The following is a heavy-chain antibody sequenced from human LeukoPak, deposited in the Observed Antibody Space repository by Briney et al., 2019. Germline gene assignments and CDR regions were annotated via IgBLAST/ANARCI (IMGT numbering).Heavy chain of an antibody. V-gene: IGHV3-23*01. CDR1: GFTFSSYA. Sequence: GGSVRLPCAACGFTFSSYAMRCVRQAPGEGREWVSSISGRGGSTYYADSVKGRFTISRDNSKNTLYLQMNSLRAEDTAVYYCAKDPTVAGTAAYFQNWGQGTLVTVSS. CDR2: ISGRGGST. CDR3: AKDPTVAGTAAYFQN. J-gene: IGHJ1*01. D-gene: IGHD6-19*01.